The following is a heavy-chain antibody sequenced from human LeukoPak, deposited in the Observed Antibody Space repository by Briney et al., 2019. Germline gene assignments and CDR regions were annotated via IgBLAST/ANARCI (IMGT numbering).Heavy chain of an antibody. Sequence: TGGSLRLSCAASGFTFSNAWMSWVRQAPGKGLEWVGRIKSKTDGGTTDYAAPVKGRFTISREDSKNTLYLQMNSLKTEDTAVYYCTTGITMVRGVIHLIDYWGQGTLVTVSS. CDR3: TTGITMVRGVIHLIDY. CDR2: IKSKTDGGTT. V-gene: IGHV3-15*01. J-gene: IGHJ4*02. CDR1: GFTFSNAW. D-gene: IGHD3-10*01.